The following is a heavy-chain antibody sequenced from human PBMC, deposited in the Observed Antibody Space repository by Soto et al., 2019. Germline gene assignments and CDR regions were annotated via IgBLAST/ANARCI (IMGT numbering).Heavy chain of an antibody. J-gene: IGHJ3*02. V-gene: IGHV1-2*04. CDR3: ARDGGGYCSSTSCYDAFDI. CDR2: INPNSGGT. Sequence: QVQLVQSGAEVKKPGASVKVSCKASGYTFTGYYMHWVRQAPGQGLEWMGWINPNSGGTNYAQKFQGWVTMTRDTAISTAYMELSRLRSDDTAVYYCARDGGGYCSSTSCYDAFDIWGQGTMVTVSS. D-gene: IGHD2-2*01. CDR1: GYTFTGYY.